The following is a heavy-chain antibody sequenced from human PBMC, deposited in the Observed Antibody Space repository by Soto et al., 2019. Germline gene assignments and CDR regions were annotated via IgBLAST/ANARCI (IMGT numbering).Heavy chain of an antibody. CDR2: INRDGSST. CDR3: ARVRYSSSWYYFDY. V-gene: IGHV3-74*01. D-gene: IGHD6-13*01. J-gene: IGHJ4*02. CDR1: GYSFYSYW. Sequence: WGSTRRSGAACGYSFYSYWMHWVRQAPWKGLVWVSRINRDGSSTSYADSVKGRFTLSRDNAKNTLYLQMNSLRAEDTAVYYCARVRYSSSWYYFDYWGQGTLVTVSS.